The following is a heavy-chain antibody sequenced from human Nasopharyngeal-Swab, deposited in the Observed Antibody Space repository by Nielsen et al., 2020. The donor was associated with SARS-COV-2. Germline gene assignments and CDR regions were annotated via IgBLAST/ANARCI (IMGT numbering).Heavy chain of an antibody. CDR3: AREEGYCSSTSCSNTIPYYYYGMDV. CDR2: IKQDGSEK. Sequence: ETLSLTCAASGFTFSSYSMNWVRQAPGKGLEWVANIKQDGSEKYYVDSVKGRFTISRDNAKNSLYLQMNSLRAEDTAVYYCAREEGYCSSTSCSNTIPYYYYGMDVWGQGTTVTVSS. CDR1: GFTFSSYS. V-gene: IGHV3-7*01. D-gene: IGHD2-2*01. J-gene: IGHJ6*02.